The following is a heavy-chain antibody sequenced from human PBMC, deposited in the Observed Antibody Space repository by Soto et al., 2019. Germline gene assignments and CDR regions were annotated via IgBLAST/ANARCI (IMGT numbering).Heavy chain of an antibody. J-gene: IGHJ6*02. Sequence: QVQLQESGPGLVKPSETLSLTCTVSGGSVSSGSYYWSWIRQPPGQGLEWIGYIYYSGSTNYNPSLKSRVTISVDTSKNQCSLKLSSVTAADTAVYYCARVGADYYYGMDVWCQGTTVTVSS. CDR1: GGSVSSGSYY. CDR3: ARVGADYYYGMDV. D-gene: IGHD1-26*01. V-gene: IGHV4-61*01. CDR2: IYYSGST.